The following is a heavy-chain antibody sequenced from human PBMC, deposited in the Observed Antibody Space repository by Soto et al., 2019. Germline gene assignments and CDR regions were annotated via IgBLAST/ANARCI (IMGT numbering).Heavy chain of an antibody. CDR1: GFTFSAYI. J-gene: IGHJ6*02. D-gene: IGHD2-2*01. Sequence: GGSLRLSCAASGFTFSAYIMNWVRQAPGKGLEWVSSISSSSNYIYYTDSVKGRFTISRDNAKKSLYLQMNSLRAEDTAVYYCARDSEVVPAAIATEASYGMDVWGPGTTLTV. CDR3: ARDSEVVPAAIATEASYGMDV. CDR2: ISSSSNYI. V-gene: IGHV3-21*01.